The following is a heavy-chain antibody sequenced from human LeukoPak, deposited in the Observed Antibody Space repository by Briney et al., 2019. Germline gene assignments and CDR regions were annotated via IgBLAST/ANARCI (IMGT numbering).Heavy chain of an antibody. V-gene: IGHV4-59*01. J-gene: IGHJ4*02. CDR2: TYYSGST. CDR1: GGSISSYY. D-gene: IGHD5-12*01. CDR3: ASSLVRRWLATGVPYYFDY. Sequence: SETLSLTCTVSGGSISSYYWSWIRQPPGKGLEWIGYTYYSGSTNYNPSLKSRVTISVDTSKNQFSLKLSSVTAADTAVYYCASSLVRRWLATGVPYYFDYWGQGTLVTVSS.